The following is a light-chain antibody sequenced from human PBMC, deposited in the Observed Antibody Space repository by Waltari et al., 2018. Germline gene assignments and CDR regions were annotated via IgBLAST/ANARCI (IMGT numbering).Light chain of an antibody. CDR1: QIVRSNH. CDR3: QQYGASPLT. J-gene: IGKJ1*01. CDR2: GAS. Sequence: EIVLTQSPGTLSLSPGERATLSCRASQIVRSNHIACYQQNPGQAPRPLMFGASIRATGVTDRFSGSWSGTDFTLTISRLAPEDFAVYYCQQYGASPLTFGQGTKVEIK. V-gene: IGKV3-20*01.